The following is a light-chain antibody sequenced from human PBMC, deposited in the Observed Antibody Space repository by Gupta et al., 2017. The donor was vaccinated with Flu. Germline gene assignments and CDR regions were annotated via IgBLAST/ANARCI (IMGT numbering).Light chain of an antibody. CDR2: WAS. J-gene: IGKJ2*01. CDR3: QQYDSTPPYT. V-gene: IGKV4-1*01. CDR1: QSVLYSSNNKNY. Sequence: DIVMTQSPDSLAVSLGERATINCKSSQSVLYSSNNKNYLAWYQQKPGQPPKLLIYWASTRESGVPDRFSGSGSGTDFTLTISSLQAEDVAVYYCQQYDSTPPYTFGQGTKLELK.